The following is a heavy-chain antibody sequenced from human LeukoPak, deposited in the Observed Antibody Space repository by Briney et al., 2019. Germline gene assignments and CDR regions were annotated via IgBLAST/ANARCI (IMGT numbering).Heavy chain of an antibody. Sequence: GGSLRLSCAASGFTFSSYWMSWVRQAPGKGLELVANIKEDGSEKYNVDSVKGRFTISRDNAKNSLYLQMNSLRAEDTAVYYCARFIRGVTQSSYDSWGQGTLVTVSS. CDR2: IKEDGSEK. J-gene: IGHJ4*02. CDR1: GFTFSSYW. V-gene: IGHV3-7*01. D-gene: IGHD3-10*01. CDR3: ARFIRGVTQSSYDS.